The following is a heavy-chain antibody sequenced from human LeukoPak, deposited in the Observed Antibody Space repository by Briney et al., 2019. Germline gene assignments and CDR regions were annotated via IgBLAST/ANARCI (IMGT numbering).Heavy chain of an antibody. J-gene: IGHJ4*02. CDR1: GFTFSIYW. D-gene: IGHD1-26*01. CDR3: ARGSGSYYVY. Sequence: PGGSLRLSCEAPGFTFSIYWMHWVRQAPGKGLEWVANIKQDGSEKYYVDSVKGRFTISRDNAENSLYLQMNSLRAEDTAVYYCARGSGSYYVYWGQGTLVTVSS. CDR2: IKQDGSEK. V-gene: IGHV3-7*01.